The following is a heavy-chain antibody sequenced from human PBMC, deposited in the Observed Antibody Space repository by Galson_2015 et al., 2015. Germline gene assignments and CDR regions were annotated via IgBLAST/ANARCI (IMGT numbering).Heavy chain of an antibody. CDR3: VRVSGSREDAFDI. CDR1: GFTFSSYW. Sequence: SLRLSCAASGFTFSSYWMHWVRQAPGKGLVWVSRIGRDGSSIGYADSVKGRFTISRDNAKNTLYLQMSSLRAEDTAVYYCVRVSGSREDAFDIWGQGTMVTVSS. V-gene: IGHV3-74*01. D-gene: IGHD3-10*01. CDR2: IGRDGSSI. J-gene: IGHJ3*02.